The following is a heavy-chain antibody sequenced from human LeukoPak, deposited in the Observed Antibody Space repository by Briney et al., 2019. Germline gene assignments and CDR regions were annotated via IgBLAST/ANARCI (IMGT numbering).Heavy chain of an antibody. V-gene: IGHV1-18*01. CDR1: GYTFTSYG. Sequence: ASVKVSCKASGYTFTSYGISWVRQAPGQGLEWMGWISAYNGNTNYAQKLQGRVTITRDMSTSTAYMELSSLRSEDTAVYYCAADGGHWGQGTLVTVSS. CDR3: AADGGH. D-gene: IGHD3-3*01. CDR2: ISAYNGNT. J-gene: IGHJ4*02.